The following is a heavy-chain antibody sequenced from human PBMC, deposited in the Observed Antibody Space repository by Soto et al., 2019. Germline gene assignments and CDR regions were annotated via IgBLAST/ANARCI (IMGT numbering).Heavy chain of an antibody. V-gene: IGHV3-23*01. CDR3: VKGAWLDY. J-gene: IGHJ4*02. CDR2: IRVVAGST. CDR1: GFTFSTFD. Sequence: PGGSLRLSCAASGFTFSTFDMTWVRQAPGKGLEWVSLIRVVAGSTHYPDSVKGRFTISKDYSNNMLYLEMNSLRADDTAVYFCVKGAWLDYWGQGNMVTVSS.